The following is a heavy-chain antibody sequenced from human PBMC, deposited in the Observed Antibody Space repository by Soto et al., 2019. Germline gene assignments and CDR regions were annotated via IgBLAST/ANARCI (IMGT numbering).Heavy chain of an antibody. CDR2: IYWDDDN. D-gene: IGHD3-22*01. J-gene: IGHJ3*02. Sequence: QITLKESGPTLVKPTQTLTRSCTFSGFSLSSNGVGVAWISQPPGKALEWLAVIYWDDDNRYRPSLKSRITIITDTTKTQVVFTMTNMDPVDTGTYYCAAFRNYYDSSGFDGVFDIWGQGTTVTVSS. CDR1: GFSLSSNGVG. CDR3: AAFRNYYDSSGFDGVFDI. V-gene: IGHV2-5*02.